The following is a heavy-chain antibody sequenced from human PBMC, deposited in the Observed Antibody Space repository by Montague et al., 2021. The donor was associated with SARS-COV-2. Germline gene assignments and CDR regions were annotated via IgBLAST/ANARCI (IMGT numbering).Heavy chain of an antibody. CDR1: GDSMTYFY. J-gene: IGHJ4*02. CDR2: IFYRGTT. D-gene: IGHD5-12*01. V-gene: IGHV4-59*01. Sequence: SETLSLTCTVSGDSMTYFYWSWIRQTPGKGLEWIGDIFYRGTTKYNPSLESRVTISVDTSKDQFYLKLNSVTAADTAVYYCARGATRTFDYWGQGTRVTVSS. CDR3: ARGATRTFDY.